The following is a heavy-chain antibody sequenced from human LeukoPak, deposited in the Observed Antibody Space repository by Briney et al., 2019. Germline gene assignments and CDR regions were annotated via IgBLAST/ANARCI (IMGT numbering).Heavy chain of an antibody. CDR2: IYYSGST. Sequence: SETLSLTCTVSGGSIGTNTYYWGWIRQPPGKGLEWIGSIYYSGSTYYNPSLKSRVTISVDTSKNQFSLKLSSVTAADMAVYYCARGYTMDVWGKGTTVTVSS. CDR1: GGSIGTNTYY. J-gene: IGHJ6*04. CDR3: ARGYTMDV. D-gene: IGHD1-14*01. V-gene: IGHV4-39*07.